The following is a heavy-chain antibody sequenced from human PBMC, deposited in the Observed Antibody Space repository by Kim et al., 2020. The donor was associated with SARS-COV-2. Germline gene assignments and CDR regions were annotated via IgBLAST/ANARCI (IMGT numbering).Heavy chain of an antibody. J-gene: IGHJ6*02. CDR1: GYTFTSYG. V-gene: IGHV1-18*01. CDR3: ARDGDMVRGVIIIEGLYYYYGMDV. CDR2: ISAYNGKT. Sequence: ASVKVSCKASGYTFTSYGISWVRQAPGQGLEWMGWISAYNGKTNYAQKLQGRVTMTTDTSTSTAYMELRRLRSDDTAVYYCARDGDMVRGVIIIEGLYYYYGMDVWGQGTTVTVSS. D-gene: IGHD3-10*01.